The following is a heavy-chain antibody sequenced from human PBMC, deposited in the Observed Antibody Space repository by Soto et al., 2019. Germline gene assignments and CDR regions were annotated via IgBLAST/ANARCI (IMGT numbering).Heavy chain of an antibody. V-gene: IGHV1-69*06. J-gene: IGHJ6*02. D-gene: IGHD3-3*01. CDR3: ASPAREWLPPARDYYYGMDV. Sequence: QVQLVQSGAEVKKPGSSVKVSCKASGCTFSSYAISWVRQAPGQGLEWMGGIIPIFGTANYAQKFQGRVTITADKSTSTAYMELSSLRSEDTAVYYSASPAREWLPPARDYYYGMDVWGQGTTVTVSS. CDR1: GCTFSSYA. CDR2: IIPIFGTA.